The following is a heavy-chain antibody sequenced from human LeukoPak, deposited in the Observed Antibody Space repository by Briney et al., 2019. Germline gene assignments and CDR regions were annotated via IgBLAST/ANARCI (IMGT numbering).Heavy chain of an antibody. Sequence: GESLKISCKGSGYSFTSYWIGWVRQMPGKGLEWMGIIYPGDSDTRYSPSFQGQVTISADKSISTAYLQRSSLKASDTAMYYCARPREAAAGMLDYWGQGTLVTVSS. V-gene: IGHV5-51*01. D-gene: IGHD6-13*01. CDR2: IYPGDSDT. CDR1: GYSFTSYW. J-gene: IGHJ4*02. CDR3: ARPREAAAGMLDY.